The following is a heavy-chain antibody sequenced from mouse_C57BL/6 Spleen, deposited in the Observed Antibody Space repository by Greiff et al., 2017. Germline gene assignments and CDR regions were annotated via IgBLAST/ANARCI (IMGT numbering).Heavy chain of an antibody. CDR1: GYTFTSYW. CDR2: IDPSDSET. CDR3: ASVLRSAMDY. V-gene: IGHV1-52*01. D-gene: IGHD1-1*01. Sequence: QVQLQQPGAELVRPGSSVKLSCKASGYTFTSYWMHWVKQRPIQGLEWIGNIDPSDSETHYNQKCKDKATFTVDKSSSTAYMQLSSLTSEDSAVYYCASVLRSAMDYWGQGTSVTVSS. J-gene: IGHJ4*01.